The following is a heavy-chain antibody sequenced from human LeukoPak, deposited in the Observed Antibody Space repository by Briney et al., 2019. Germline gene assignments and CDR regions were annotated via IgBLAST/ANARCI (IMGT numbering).Heavy chain of an antibody. J-gene: IGHJ4*02. CDR1: GFTFSSYA. Sequence: GRSLRLSCAASGFTFSSYAMHWVRQAPGKGLEWVAVISYDGSNKYYADSVKGRFTISRDNSKNTLYLQMNSLRAEDTAVYYCARDPHFWSGYPNYFDYWGQGTLVTVSS. CDR3: ARDPHFWSGYPNYFDY. CDR2: ISYDGSNK. D-gene: IGHD3-3*02. V-gene: IGHV3-30-3*01.